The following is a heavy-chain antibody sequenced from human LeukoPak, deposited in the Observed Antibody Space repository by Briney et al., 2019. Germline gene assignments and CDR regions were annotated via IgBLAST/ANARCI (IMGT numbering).Heavy chain of an antibody. J-gene: IGHJ4*02. V-gene: IGHV4-34*01. CDR3: ARGALKAARLPCRY. D-gene: IGHD6-6*01. CDR1: GGSFSGYY. CDR2: INHSGST. Sequence: SETLSLTCAVYGGSFSGYYWSWLRQPPGKGLEWIGEINHSGSTNYNPSLKSRVTISVDTSKNQFSLKLSSVTAADTAVYYCARGALKAARLPCRYWGQGTLVTVSS.